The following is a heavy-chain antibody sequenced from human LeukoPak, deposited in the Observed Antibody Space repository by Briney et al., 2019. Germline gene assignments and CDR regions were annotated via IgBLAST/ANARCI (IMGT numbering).Heavy chain of an antibody. CDR3: ARGRDWNYLFFDY. Sequence: SETLSPTRTVSGASISSYNWSWIPQSTGKRVECIGRIYTSGITNYNPSLQSRVTMSVDKSKNQFSLKLNSVTAADTAVYYCARGRDWNYLFFDYWGQGTLVTVSS. CDR2: IYTSGIT. CDR1: GASISSYN. V-gene: IGHV4-4*07. J-gene: IGHJ4*02. D-gene: IGHD1-7*01.